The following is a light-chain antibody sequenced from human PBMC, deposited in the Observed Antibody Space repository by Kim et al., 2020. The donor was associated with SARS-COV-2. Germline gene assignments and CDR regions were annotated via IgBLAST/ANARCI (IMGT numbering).Light chain of an antibody. Sequence: QSITISCTGTSSDIGGYNYVSWYQQPPGKAPKLMIYGVTNRPSGVSNRFSGSKSGNTASLTISGLQAEDEADYYCSSYTISNTLVVFGGGTQLTVL. J-gene: IGLJ3*02. CDR3: SSYTISNTLVV. CDR1: SSDIGGYNY. CDR2: GVT. V-gene: IGLV2-14*03.